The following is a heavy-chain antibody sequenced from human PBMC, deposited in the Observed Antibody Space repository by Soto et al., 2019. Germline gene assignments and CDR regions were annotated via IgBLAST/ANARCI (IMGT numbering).Heavy chain of an antibody. J-gene: IGHJ5*02. D-gene: IGHD6-13*01. V-gene: IGHV3-53*01. CDR1: GFTVSSNY. CDR2: IYSGGST. Sequence: PGGSLSLSCAASGFTVSSNYMSWVRQAPGKGLEWVSVIYSGGSTYYADSVKGRFTISRDNSKNTLYLQMNSLRAEDTAVYYCASTHSSSWYGGYNWFDPWGQGTLVTVSS. CDR3: ASTHSSSWYGGYNWFDP.